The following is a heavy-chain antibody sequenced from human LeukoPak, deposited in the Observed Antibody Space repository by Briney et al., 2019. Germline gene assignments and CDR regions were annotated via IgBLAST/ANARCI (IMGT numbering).Heavy chain of an antibody. J-gene: IGHJ6*02. Sequence: ASVKVSCKASGHTSTTYAIHWVRQAPGQGLEWMGWINAGNGSIKYSQKFQGRVTITGDTSASTAYMELSSLRSEDTAVYYCARGYCSSTSCYMDVWGQGTTVT. CDR2: INAGNGSI. V-gene: IGHV1-3*01. CDR3: ARGYCSSTSCYMDV. D-gene: IGHD2-2*01. CDR1: GHTSTTYA.